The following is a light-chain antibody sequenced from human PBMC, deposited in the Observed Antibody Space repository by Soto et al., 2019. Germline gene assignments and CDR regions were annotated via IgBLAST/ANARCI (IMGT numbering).Light chain of an antibody. CDR3: QSYDSSLSGYV. V-gene: IGLV1-40*01. Sequence: SVLTQPPSVSGSPGQRVTISCTGSSSNIGAGYDVHWEQQLPGTAPKLLIYGNSNRPSGVPDRFSGSKSGTSASLAITGLQAEDEADYYSQSYDSSLSGYVFGPGTKVTVL. CDR2: GNS. J-gene: IGLJ1*01. CDR1: SSNIGAGYD.